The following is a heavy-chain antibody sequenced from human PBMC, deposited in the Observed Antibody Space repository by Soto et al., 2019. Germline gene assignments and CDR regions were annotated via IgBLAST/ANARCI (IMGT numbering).Heavy chain of an antibody. D-gene: IGHD3-22*01. J-gene: IGHJ3*01. CDR1: GFSFSRDG. V-gene: IGHV3-30*18. Sequence: GGALRLSCAASGFSFSRDGIHWVRQARGKGLEWVAVISYDESTTFYADSVKGRFTISRDNSKNTLFLQMNSLRPEDTAVYYCSKAMIGSYDSDAFDVWGQGTMVTVSS. CDR3: SKAMIGSYDSDAFDV. CDR2: ISYDESTT.